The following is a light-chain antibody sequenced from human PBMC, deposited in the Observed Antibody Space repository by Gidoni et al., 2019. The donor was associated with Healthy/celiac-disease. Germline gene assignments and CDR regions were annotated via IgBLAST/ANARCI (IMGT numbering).Light chain of an antibody. CDR1: QSISSW. CDR3: QQYDSYCT. Sequence: DIQMTQSPSTLSASVGARVTIPCRASQSISSWLAWYQQKPGNAPKLLIYDASSLESGVPSRFSGSGSGTEFTLTISSLQPDDFASYYCQQYDSYCTFGQGTKVEIK. V-gene: IGKV1-5*01. CDR2: DAS. J-gene: IGKJ1*01.